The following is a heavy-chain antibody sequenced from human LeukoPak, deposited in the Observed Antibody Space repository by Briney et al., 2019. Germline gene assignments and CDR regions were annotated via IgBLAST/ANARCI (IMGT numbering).Heavy chain of an antibody. V-gene: IGHV3-33*01. Sequence: GRSLRLSCAASGCTFSSYGMHWVRQAPGKGLEWVAVIWYDGSNKYYADSVKGRFTISRDNSKNTLYLQMNSLRAEDTAVYYCARERAGPYYYGMDVWGQGTTVTVSS. CDR2: IWYDGSNK. CDR3: ARERAGPYYYGMDV. CDR1: GCTFSSYG. J-gene: IGHJ6*02.